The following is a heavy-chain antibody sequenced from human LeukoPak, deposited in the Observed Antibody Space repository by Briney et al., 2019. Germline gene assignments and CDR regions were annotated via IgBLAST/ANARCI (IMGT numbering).Heavy chain of an antibody. CDR2: IKQDGSEK. V-gene: IGHV3-7*01. Sequence: PGGSLRLSCAASGFTFSNAWMSWVRQAPGKGLEWVANIKQDGSEKYYVDSVKGRFTISRDNAKNSLYLQMNSLRAEDTAVYYCARDEYGYDFWNHYYYYYMDVWGKGTTVTVSS. D-gene: IGHD3-3*01. CDR1: GFTFSNAW. CDR3: ARDEYGYDFWNHYYYYYMDV. J-gene: IGHJ6*03.